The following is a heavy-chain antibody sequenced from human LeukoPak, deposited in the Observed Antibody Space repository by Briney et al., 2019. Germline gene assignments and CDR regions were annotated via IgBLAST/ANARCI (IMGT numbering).Heavy chain of an antibody. Sequence: GGSLRLSCAASGFTFSSYGMHWVRQAPGKGMEGVAFIRYDGSNKYYADSVKGRFTISRDNSKNTLYLQMNSLRAEDTAVYYCAKSRSTMVRGGYFDYWGQGTLVTVSS. CDR1: GFTFSSYG. CDR2: IRYDGSNK. CDR3: AKSRSTMVRGGYFDY. J-gene: IGHJ4*02. V-gene: IGHV3-30*02. D-gene: IGHD3-10*01.